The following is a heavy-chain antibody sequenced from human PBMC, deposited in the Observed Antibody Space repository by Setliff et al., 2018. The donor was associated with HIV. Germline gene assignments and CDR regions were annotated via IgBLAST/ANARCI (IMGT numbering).Heavy chain of an antibody. D-gene: IGHD6-13*01. Sequence: ASVKVSCKASGYIFSNYGITWVRQAPGQGLEWMGWISGYNGNTNHAQKLQGRVTMTTDTSTSTAYMELRSLRSDDTAVYFCARSGRVNSAAGLGDYWGQGTLVTVSS. J-gene: IGHJ4*02. V-gene: IGHV1-18*01. CDR2: ISGYNGNT. CDR3: ARSGRVNSAAGLGDY. CDR1: GYIFSNYG.